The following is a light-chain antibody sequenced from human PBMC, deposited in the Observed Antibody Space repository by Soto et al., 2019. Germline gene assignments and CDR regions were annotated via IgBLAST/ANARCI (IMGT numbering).Light chain of an antibody. J-gene: IGLJ3*02. CDR1: GSD. CDR3: ASYRSTSTLGV. Sequence: QSALTQPASVSGSPGQSITISCTGAGSDVSWYQHHPGKAPKLIIFDVSNRPSGISDRFSGSKSGNTASLTISGLRAEDEAGYYCASYRSTSTLGVFGGGTKLPVL. CDR2: DVS. V-gene: IGLV2-14*03.